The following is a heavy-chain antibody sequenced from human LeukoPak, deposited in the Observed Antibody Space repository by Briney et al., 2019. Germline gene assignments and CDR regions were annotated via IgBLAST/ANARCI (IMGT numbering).Heavy chain of an antibody. V-gene: IGHV3-23*01. CDR1: GFTFSSYD. D-gene: IGHD2-8*01. CDR2: ISGSGGST. Sequence: PGGSLRLSCAASGFTFSSYDMSWVRQAPGKGLEWVSAISGSGGSTYYADSVKGRFTISRDNSKNTLYLQMNSLRAEDTAVYYCAKDNGVSFDAFDIWGQGTMVTVSS. J-gene: IGHJ3*02. CDR3: AKDNGVSFDAFDI.